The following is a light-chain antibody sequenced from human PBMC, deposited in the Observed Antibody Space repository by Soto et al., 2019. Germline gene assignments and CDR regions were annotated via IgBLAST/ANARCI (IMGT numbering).Light chain of an antibody. CDR1: QGISTY. V-gene: IGKV1-27*01. CDR2: AAS. CDR3: QKYNSAPWT. Sequence: DIQMTQSPSSLSASVGDRVTITCRASQGISTYLAWYQQKPGKVPKLLIYAASTLQSGVPSRFSGSGSGTDFTLTISSLQPEDVATDYCQKYNSAPWTFGQGTKVELK. J-gene: IGKJ1*01.